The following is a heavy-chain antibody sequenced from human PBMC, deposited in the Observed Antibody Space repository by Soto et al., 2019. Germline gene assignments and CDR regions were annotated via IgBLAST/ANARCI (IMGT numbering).Heavy chain of an antibody. CDR2: ISGSGGST. J-gene: IGHJ4*02. Sequence: PGGSLRLSCAASGFTFSSHAMSWVRQAPGKGLEWVSAISGSGGSTYYADSAKGRFTISRDNSKNTLYLQMNSLRAEDTAVYSCAKDKDIVVVVAASFAYWGQGPLFP. CDR3: AKDKDIVVVVAASFAY. D-gene: IGHD2-15*01. CDR1: GFTFSSHA. V-gene: IGHV3-23*01.